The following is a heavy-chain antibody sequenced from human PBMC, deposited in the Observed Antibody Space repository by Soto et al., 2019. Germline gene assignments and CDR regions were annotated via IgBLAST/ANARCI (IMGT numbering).Heavy chain of an antibody. CDR2: TYYRSSWRH. D-gene: IGHD6-19*01. Sequence: QTLSLTCAISGDSVSSNTAAWNWIRSSPSRGLEWPGRTYYRSSWRHDYAVSVKSRITVNPDTSKNHFSLQLNSVTPDDTAVYYCARGVAGSGFDLWGQGTLDTVSS. V-gene: IGHV6-1*01. J-gene: IGHJ4*02. CDR3: ARGVAGSGFDL. CDR1: GDSVSSNTAA.